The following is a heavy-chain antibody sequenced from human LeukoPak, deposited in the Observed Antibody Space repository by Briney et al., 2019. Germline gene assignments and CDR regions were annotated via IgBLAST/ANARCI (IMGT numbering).Heavy chain of an antibody. Sequence: WGSLTLSCAASGFTVSSNYMSWVRQAPGKGLQWVSVIYSGGSTYYADSVKGRFTISRDNSKNTLYLQMNSLRAEDTAVYYCARARIVGATRAFNIWGQGTLVTLSS. V-gene: IGHV3-53*01. J-gene: IGHJ3*02. CDR3: ARARIVGATRAFNI. CDR1: GFTVSSNY. D-gene: IGHD1-26*01. CDR2: IYSGGST.